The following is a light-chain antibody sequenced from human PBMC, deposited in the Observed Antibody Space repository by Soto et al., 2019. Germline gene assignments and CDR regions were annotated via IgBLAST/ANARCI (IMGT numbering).Light chain of an antibody. Sequence: DIQMTQSPSSLSASVGDRVTITCRASHDIINFLAWFQHKAGQAPKTLIHAASSLQSGVPSRFSGSGSGTDFSLTITNLQPEDIATYFCQQYKTYPLTFGGGTKVEIK. CDR1: HDIINF. V-gene: IGKV1-16*01. CDR2: AAS. J-gene: IGKJ4*01. CDR3: QQYKTYPLT.